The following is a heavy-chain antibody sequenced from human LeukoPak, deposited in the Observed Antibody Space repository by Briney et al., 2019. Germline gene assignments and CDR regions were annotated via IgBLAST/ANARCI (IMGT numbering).Heavy chain of an antibody. Sequence: ASVKVSCKASGYTFTSYGISWVRQAPGQGLEWMGWISAYNGNTNYAQKLQGRVTMTTDTSTSRAYMELRSLRSDDTAVYYCARRWLTGTTRGNAFDIWGQGTMVTVSS. V-gene: IGHV1-18*01. D-gene: IGHD1-20*01. J-gene: IGHJ3*02. CDR2: ISAYNGNT. CDR3: ARRWLTGTTRGNAFDI. CDR1: GYTFTSYG.